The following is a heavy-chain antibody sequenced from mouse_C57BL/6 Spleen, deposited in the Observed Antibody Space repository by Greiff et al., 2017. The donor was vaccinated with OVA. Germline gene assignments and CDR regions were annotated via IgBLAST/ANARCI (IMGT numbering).Heavy chain of an antibody. CDR2: IFPGSGST. V-gene: IGHV1-75*01. Sequence: VQLQQSGPELVKPGASVKISCKASGYTFTDYYINWVKQRPGQGLEWIGWIFPGSGSTYYNEKFKGKATLTVDKSSSTAYMLLRSLTSEDSAVYFCARGGGYAMDYWGQGTSVTVSS. CDR1: GYTFTDYY. CDR3: ARGGGYAMDY. J-gene: IGHJ4*01.